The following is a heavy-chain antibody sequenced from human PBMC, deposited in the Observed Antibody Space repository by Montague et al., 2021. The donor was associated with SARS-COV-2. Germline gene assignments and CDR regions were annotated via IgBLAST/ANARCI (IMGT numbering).Heavy chain of an antibody. V-gene: IGHV6-1*01. CDR1: GDSVSSHTVA. Sequence: CAISGDSVSSHTVAWNWFRQSPSRGLEWLGRTYYRSKWYNDYAVSMQSRVTINPDTSKSQLSLHVNSVTPEDTAVYYCARDSECSIDYWGQGLLVTVSS. CDR3: ARDSECSIDY. D-gene: IGHD3-10*02. J-gene: IGHJ4*02. CDR2: TYYRSKWYN.